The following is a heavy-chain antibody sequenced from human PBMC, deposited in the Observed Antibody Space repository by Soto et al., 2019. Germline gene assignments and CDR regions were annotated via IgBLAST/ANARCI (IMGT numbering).Heavy chain of an antibody. Sequence: ASVKVSCKVSGYTLTELSMHWVLQAPGKGLEWMGGFDPEDGETIYAQKFQGRVTMTEDTSTDTAYMELSSLRSEDTAVYYCATGRIRFLEWLLLYWGQGTLVTVSS. D-gene: IGHD3-3*01. V-gene: IGHV1-24*01. CDR1: GYTLTELS. J-gene: IGHJ4*02. CDR3: ATGRIRFLEWLLLY. CDR2: FDPEDGET.